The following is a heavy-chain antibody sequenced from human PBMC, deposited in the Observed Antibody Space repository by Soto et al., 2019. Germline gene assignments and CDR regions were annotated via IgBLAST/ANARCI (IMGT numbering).Heavy chain of an antibody. CDR3: ARDPVIYDSSGYLGDAFDI. CDR1: GYTFTSYA. CDR2: INAGNGNT. J-gene: IGHJ3*02. V-gene: IGHV1-3*01. Sequence: ASVKVSCKASGYTFTSYAMHWVRQAPGQRLEWMGWINAGNGNTKYSQKFQGRVTITRDTSASTAYMELSSLRSEDTAVYYCARDPVIYDSSGYLGDAFDIWGQGTMVTVSS. D-gene: IGHD3-22*01.